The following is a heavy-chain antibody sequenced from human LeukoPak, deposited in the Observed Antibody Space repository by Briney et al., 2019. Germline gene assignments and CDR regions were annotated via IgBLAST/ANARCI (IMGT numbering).Heavy chain of an antibody. J-gene: IGHJ2*01. CDR2: VYYSGST. CDR1: GGYIGTHY. CDR3: ARRSPYWHFDL. V-gene: IGHV4-59*11. Sequence: PSETLSLTCSVSGGYIGTHYWNWIRQPPGKGLEWIGHVYYSGSTNHNPSLTGRVTMSVDTSNNQFSLRLTSVTAADTAVYYCARRSPYWHFDLWGQGTLVTVSS.